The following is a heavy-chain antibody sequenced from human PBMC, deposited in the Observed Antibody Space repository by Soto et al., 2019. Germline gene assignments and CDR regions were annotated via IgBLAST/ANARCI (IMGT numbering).Heavy chain of an antibody. CDR2: IIPIFGTA. D-gene: IGHD4-4*01. CDR3: ARGVTNELTQYAFDI. J-gene: IGHJ3*02. V-gene: IGHV1-69*13. CDR1: GGTFSSYA. Sequence: SVKVSCKASGGTFSSYAISWVRQAPGQGLEWMGGIIPIFGTANYAQKFQGRVTITADESTSTAYMELSSLRSEDTAVYYCARGVTNELTQYAFDIWGQGTMVTVSS.